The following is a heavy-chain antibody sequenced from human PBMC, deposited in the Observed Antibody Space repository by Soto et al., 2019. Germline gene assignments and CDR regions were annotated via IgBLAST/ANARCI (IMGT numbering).Heavy chain of an antibody. D-gene: IGHD2-2*01. V-gene: IGHV3-9*01. CDR1: GFTFDDYA. J-gene: IGHJ4*02. CDR3: AKDVSPRTSYLHY. Sequence: GGSLRLSCAASGFTFDDYAMHWVRQPPGKGLEWVSGISWNSGTIGYADSVKGRFTISRDNAKNSLYLQMSSLRAEDTAFYHCAKDVSPRTSYLHYWGQGTLVTVSS. CDR2: ISWNSGTI.